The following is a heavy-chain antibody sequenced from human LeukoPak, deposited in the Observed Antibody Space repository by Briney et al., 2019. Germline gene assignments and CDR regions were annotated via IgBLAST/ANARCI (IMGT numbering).Heavy chain of an antibody. CDR1: GYTFTGYY. CDR2: INPNSGGT. J-gene: IGHJ6*02. V-gene: IGHV1-2*06. CDR3: AREYNWNYDYYYYGMDV. Sequence: ASVKVSCKASGYTFTGYYMHWVRQAPGQGLEWMGRINPNSGGTNYAQKFQGRVTMTRDTSISTAYMELSRLRSDDTAVYYCAREYNWNYDYYYYGMDVWGHGTTVTVSS. D-gene: IGHD1-7*01.